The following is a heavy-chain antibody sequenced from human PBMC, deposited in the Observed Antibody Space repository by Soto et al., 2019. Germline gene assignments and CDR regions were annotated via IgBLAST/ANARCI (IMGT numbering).Heavy chain of an antibody. V-gene: IGHV3-21*06. Sequence: SGGSLRLSCAASGFTFTRYSMNWVRQAPGKGLEWVSSISSTTNYIYYGDSMKGRFTISRDNAKNSLYLEMNSLRAEDTAVYYCARESEDLTSNFDYWGQGTLVTVSS. J-gene: IGHJ4*02. CDR2: ISSTTNYI. CDR3: ARESEDLTSNFDY. CDR1: GFTFTRYS.